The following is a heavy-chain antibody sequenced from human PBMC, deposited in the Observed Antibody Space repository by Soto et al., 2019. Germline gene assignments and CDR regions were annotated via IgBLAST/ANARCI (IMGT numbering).Heavy chain of an antibody. CDR3: GKDVGAARPEGRLFGY. V-gene: IGHV3-23*01. CDR2: ISGSGGST. Sequence: PGGSLRLSCAASGCTFSSYAMSWVRQAPGKGLEWVSAISGSGGSTYNADSVKGRFTISRNNSKNTLYLQMNSVRAGDTAVYYCGKDVGAARPEGRLFGYWGQGTLDT. J-gene: IGHJ4*02. D-gene: IGHD6-6*01. CDR1: GCTFSSYA.